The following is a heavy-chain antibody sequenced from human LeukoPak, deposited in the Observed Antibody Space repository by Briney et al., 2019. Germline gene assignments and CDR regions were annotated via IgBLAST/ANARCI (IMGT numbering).Heavy chain of an antibody. CDR2: ISSDESST. Sequence: PGGSLRLSCAASGFTFSHHWMHWVRQAPGEGLVWVSHISSDESSTTYADSVKGRSTISRDNRKNTLYLQMNSLRVEDTAMYYCTRNPDGRNWFDPWGQGALVTVSS. CDR3: TRNPDGRNWFDP. D-gene: IGHD1-14*01. V-gene: IGHV3-74*01. CDR1: GFTFSHHW. J-gene: IGHJ5*02.